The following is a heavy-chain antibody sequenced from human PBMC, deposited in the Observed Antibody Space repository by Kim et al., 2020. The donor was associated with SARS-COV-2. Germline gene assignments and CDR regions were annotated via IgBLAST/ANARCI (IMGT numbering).Heavy chain of an antibody. J-gene: IGHJ5*02. V-gene: IGHV4-59*01. Sequence: SETLSLTCTVSGGSISSYYWSWIRQPPGKGLEWIGYIYYSGSTNYNPSLKSRVTISVDTSKNQFSLKLSSVTAADTAVYYCARQSTIAGGWFDPWGQGTLVTVSS. CDR2: IYYSGST. CDR3: ARQSTIAGGWFDP. D-gene: IGHD3-16*01. CDR1: GGSISSYY.